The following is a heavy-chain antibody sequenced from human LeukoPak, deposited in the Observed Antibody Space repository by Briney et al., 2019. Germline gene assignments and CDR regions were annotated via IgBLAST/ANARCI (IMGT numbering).Heavy chain of an antibody. CDR2: IWNDASNK. CDR3: AGDTQNALDI. CDR1: GFTFSNNV. Sequence: GGSLRLSCAASGFTFSNNVMHWVRQAPGKGLEGVAVIWNDASNKFYADSVKGRFTISRDNSKNTLCLQMNSLRAEDTAVYYCAGDTQNALDIWGQGTMVTVSS. J-gene: IGHJ3*02. V-gene: IGHV3-33*01.